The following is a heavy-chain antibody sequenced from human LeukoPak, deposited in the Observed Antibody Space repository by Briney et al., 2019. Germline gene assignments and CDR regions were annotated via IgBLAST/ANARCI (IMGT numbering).Heavy chain of an antibody. CDR1: GDSIRSFY. CDR2: THYSATS. V-gene: IGHV4-59*01. J-gene: IGHJ5*02. Sequence: PSETLSLTCTVSGDSIRSFYWSWIRQPPGKGREGMGYTHYSATSNYHSSLNSRLTLSLHTSKNQFSLKLTSLTDVDTAVYYCARVGYYGWGSYESLDLWGQGTLVTVSS. CDR3: ARVGYYGWGSYESLDL. D-gene: IGHD3-10*01.